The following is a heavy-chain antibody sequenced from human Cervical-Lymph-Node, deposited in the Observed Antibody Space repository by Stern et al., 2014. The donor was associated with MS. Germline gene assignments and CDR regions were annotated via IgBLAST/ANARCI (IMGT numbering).Heavy chain of an antibody. V-gene: IGHV2-5*02. CDR3: VHGPSASDSDGYYYGFDS. J-gene: IGHJ4*02. CDR1: GFSFSTSGVG. D-gene: IGHD3-22*01. CDR2: IYWDDDE. Sequence: QVTLKESGPTLVKPTQTLTLTCTFSGFSFSTSGVGVGWIRQPPGRALECLAVIYWDDDEHYNPSLKSRLTISKDTSKNQGILTLTNMAPVDTATYYCVHGPSASDSDGYYYGFDSWGQGTLVTVSP.